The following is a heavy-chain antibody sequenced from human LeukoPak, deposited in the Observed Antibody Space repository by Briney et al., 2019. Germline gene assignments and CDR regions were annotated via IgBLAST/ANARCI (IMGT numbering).Heavy chain of an antibody. CDR1: GFTFSNAW. CDR3: TTSDTAMVFDYYYGMDV. Sequence: PGGSLRLSCAASGFTFSNAWMNWVRQAPGKGLEWVGRIKSKTDGGTTDYAAPVKGRFTISRDDSKNTLYLQMNSLKTEDTAVYYCTTSDTAMVFDYYYGMDVWGQGTTVTVSS. D-gene: IGHD5-18*01. CDR2: IKSKTDGGTT. V-gene: IGHV3-15*07. J-gene: IGHJ6*02.